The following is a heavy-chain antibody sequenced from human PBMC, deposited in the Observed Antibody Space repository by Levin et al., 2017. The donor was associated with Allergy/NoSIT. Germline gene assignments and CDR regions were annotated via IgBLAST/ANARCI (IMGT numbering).Heavy chain of an antibody. Sequence: GGSLRLSCAASGFTFSSYEMNWVRQAPGKGLEWVSYISSSGSTIYYADSVKGRFTISRDNAKNSLYLQMNSLRAEDTAVYYCARAGYYDFWSGYYGAFDIWGQGTMVTVSS. D-gene: IGHD3-3*01. V-gene: IGHV3-48*03. J-gene: IGHJ3*02. CDR3: ARAGYYDFWSGYYGAFDI. CDR1: GFTFSSYE. CDR2: ISSSGSTI.